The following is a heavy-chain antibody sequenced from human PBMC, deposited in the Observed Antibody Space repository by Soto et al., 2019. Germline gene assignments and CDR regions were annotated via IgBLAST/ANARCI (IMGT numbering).Heavy chain of an antibody. Sequence: GGSLRLSCAASGFTFSRYWIHWVRQAPGKGLEWVSVIYSGGSTYYADSVKGRFTISRDNSKNTLYLQMNSLRAEDTAVYYCARDRVESGYPEYFQHWGQGTLVTVSS. D-gene: IGHD3-22*01. CDR3: ARDRVESGYPEYFQH. V-gene: IGHV3-53*01. CDR2: IYSGGST. CDR1: GFTFSRYW. J-gene: IGHJ1*01.